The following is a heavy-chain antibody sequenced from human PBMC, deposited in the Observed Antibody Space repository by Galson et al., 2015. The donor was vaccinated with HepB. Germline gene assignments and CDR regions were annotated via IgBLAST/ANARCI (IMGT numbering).Heavy chain of an antibody. J-gene: IGHJ4*02. V-gene: IGHV1-2*02. CDR1: GYSLTAYN. CDR2: SDPKSGGT. CDR3: ARDKNGPFDF. D-gene: IGHD2-8*01. Sequence: SVKVSCKASGYSLTAYNIHWVRQAPGQGLEWMGWSDPKSGGTKYAQKFQGRITMTRDMSISTAYMELSSLSSDDTAIYFCARDKNGPFDFWGQGILVTVSS.